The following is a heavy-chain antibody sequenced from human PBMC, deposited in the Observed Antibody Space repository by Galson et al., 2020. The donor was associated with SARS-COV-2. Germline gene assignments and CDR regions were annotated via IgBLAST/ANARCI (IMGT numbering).Heavy chain of an antibody. CDR3: ARIHSSGGSCPDDAFDI. CDR2: IAWDDDK. V-gene: IGHV2-70*01. Sequence: SGPTLVKPTQTLTLTCTFSGFSLSTSGMCVSWIRQPPGKALEWLAPIAWDDDKYYNTSLKTRLTISKDTSKNQVVLTLTNMDPVDTGTYYCARIHSSGGSCPDDAFDIWGQGTMVTVSS. J-gene: IGHJ3*02. CDR1: GFSLSTSGMC. D-gene: IGHD2-15*01.